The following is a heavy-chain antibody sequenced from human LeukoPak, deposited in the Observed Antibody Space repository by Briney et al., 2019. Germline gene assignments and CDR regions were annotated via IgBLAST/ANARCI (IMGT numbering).Heavy chain of an antibody. V-gene: IGHV3-7*01. CDR1: GFTFSSYW. Sequence: GGPLRLSCAASGFTFSSYWMSWVRQAPGKGLEWVANIKQDGSEKYYVDSVKGRFTISRDNAKNSLYLQMNSLRAEDTAVYYCARDPKTLGSRDYFDYWGQGTLVTVSS. CDR3: ARDPKTLGSRDYFDY. CDR2: IKQDGSEK. J-gene: IGHJ4*02. D-gene: IGHD2-15*01.